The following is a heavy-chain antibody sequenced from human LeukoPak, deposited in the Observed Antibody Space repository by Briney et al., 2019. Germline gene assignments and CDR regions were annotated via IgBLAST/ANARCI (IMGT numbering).Heavy chain of an antibody. Sequence: SETLSLTCAVYGGSFSGYYWSWIRQPPGKGLEWIGEINHSGSTNYNPSLKSRVTISVDTSKNQFSLKLSSVTAADTAVYYCARTKGYYDFWSGYYRNYFDYWGQGTLVTVSS. D-gene: IGHD3-3*01. V-gene: IGHV4-34*01. CDR1: GGSFSGYY. J-gene: IGHJ4*02. CDR3: ARTKGYYDFWSGYYRNYFDY. CDR2: INHSGST.